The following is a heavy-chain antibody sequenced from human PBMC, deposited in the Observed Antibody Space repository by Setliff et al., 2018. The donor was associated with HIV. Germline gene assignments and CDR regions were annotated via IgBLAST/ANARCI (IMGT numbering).Heavy chain of an antibody. CDR1: GFTFGDYF. J-gene: IGHJ4*02. CDR2: IRSKPYGWTT. D-gene: IGHD1-26*01. CDR3: ARTPGAWENYFDY. Sequence: GSMRLSCSASGFTFGDYFLTWVRQAPGKGLEWVGLIRSKPYGWTTEYDASVKGRFTISRDEFEGVAYLQMDRLKSEDSAVYYCARTPGAWENYFDYWGQGTLVTVSS. V-gene: IGHV3-49*04.